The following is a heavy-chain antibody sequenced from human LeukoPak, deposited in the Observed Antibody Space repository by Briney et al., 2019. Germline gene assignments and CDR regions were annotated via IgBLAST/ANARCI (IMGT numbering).Heavy chain of an antibody. Sequence: GSLRLSCAASGFTFSSYSMNWVRPAPGKGLEWVSSISSSSSYIYYADSVKGRFTISRDNAKNSLHLQMNSLRAEDTAVCYCARDGRGIAAAGFYFDYWGQGTLVTVSS. J-gene: IGHJ4*02. CDR1: GFTFSSYS. CDR2: ISSSSSYI. CDR3: ARDGRGIAAAGFYFDY. V-gene: IGHV3-21*01. D-gene: IGHD6-13*01.